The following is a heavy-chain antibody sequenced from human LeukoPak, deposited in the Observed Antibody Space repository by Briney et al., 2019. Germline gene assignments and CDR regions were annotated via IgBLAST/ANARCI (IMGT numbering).Heavy chain of an antibody. CDR2: INANSGTT. D-gene: IGHD6-19*01. CDR1: GFAFSVCA. Sequence: GGSLTLSCAASGFAFSVCAMSWLRQPPGKGLEWVSTINANSGTTSYAASVRGRFPISRDNSKNTLYLQLNTLRADDTATYYCAKPISGGLAVTADWFHPWGQGTVVMVSS. V-gene: IGHV3-23*01. J-gene: IGHJ5*01. CDR3: AKPISGGLAVTADWFHP.